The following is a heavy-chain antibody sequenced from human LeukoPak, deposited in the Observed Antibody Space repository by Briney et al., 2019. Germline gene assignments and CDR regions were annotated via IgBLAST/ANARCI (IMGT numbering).Heavy chain of an antibody. CDR3: AGTRGSLQYYFDY. J-gene: IGHJ4*02. CDR1: GFTFSSYA. Sequence: GGSLRLSCAASGFTFSSYAMTWVRQAPGKGLEWVSVIYSGGSTYYADSVKGRFTISRDNSKNTLYLQMNSLRAEDTAVYYCAGTRGSLQYYFDYWGQGTLVTVSS. V-gene: IGHV3-66*01. CDR2: IYSGGST. D-gene: IGHD3-10*01.